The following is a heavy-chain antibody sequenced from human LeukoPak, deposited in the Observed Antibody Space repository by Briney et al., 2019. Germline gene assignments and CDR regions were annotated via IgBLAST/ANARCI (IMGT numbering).Heavy chain of an antibody. J-gene: IGHJ4*02. CDR1: GFVFTGFA. D-gene: IGHD5-24*01. V-gene: IGHV3-23*01. CDR3: AKGGLEMVTDPAGFFDY. CDR2: ISGDGDTK. Sequence: PGGSLRLSCAASGFVFTGFAMSWVRQAPGKGLEWVSSISGDGDTKYYADSVKGRFTFSRDNSKNTLYLQMNSPRAEDTAIYYCAKGGLEMVTDPAGFFDYWGQGILVTVSS.